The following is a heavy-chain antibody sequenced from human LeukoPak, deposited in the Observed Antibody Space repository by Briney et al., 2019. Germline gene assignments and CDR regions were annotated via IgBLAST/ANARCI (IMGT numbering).Heavy chain of an antibody. Sequence: GGSLRLSCAPSGFTFSSYAMSWVRQAPGKGLEWVSAISGSGGSTYYADSVKGRFTISRDNSKNTLYLQMNSLRAEDTAVYYCAKDEEDIVVVPAAINAFDIWGQGTMVTVSS. J-gene: IGHJ3*02. D-gene: IGHD2-2*01. CDR3: AKDEEDIVVVPAAINAFDI. CDR1: GFTFSSYA. V-gene: IGHV3-23*01. CDR2: ISGSGGST.